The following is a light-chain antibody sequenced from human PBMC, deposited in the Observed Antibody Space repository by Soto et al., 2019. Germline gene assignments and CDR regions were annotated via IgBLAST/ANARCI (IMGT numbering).Light chain of an antibody. Sequence: DIMLTQSPVFLTASVVDRVTITCRASQGIGTYLAWYQHKAGKAPELLIYAASTLQSGVPSRFSGSGSGTEFTLTLSIRKPEDFATCSCQQLNTWPIMFGQGTRPEI. CDR2: AAS. J-gene: IGKJ5*01. CDR3: QQLNTWPIM. V-gene: IGKV1-9*01. CDR1: QGIGTY.